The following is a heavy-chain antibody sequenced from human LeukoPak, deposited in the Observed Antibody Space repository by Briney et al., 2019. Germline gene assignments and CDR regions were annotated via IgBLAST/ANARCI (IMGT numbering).Heavy chain of an antibody. CDR1: GYTFTSYY. CDR2: INPNSGGT. V-gene: IGHV1-2*02. Sequence: HWASVKVSCKASGYTFTSYYMHWVRQAPGQGLEWMGWINPNSGGTNYAQKFQGRVTMTRDTSISTAYMELSRLRSDDTAVYYCARELGYCSSTSCYWGNWFDPWGQGTLVTVSS. CDR3: ARELGYCSSTSCYWGNWFDP. D-gene: IGHD2-2*01. J-gene: IGHJ5*02.